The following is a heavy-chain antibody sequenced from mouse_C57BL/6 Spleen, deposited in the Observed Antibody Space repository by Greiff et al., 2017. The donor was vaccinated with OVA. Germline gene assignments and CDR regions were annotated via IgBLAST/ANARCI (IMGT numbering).Heavy chain of an antibody. Sequence: EVKLMESGGGLVKPGGSLKLSCAASGFTFSDYGMHWVRQAPEKGLEWVAYISSGSSTIYYADTVKGRFTISRDNAKNTLFLQMTSLRSEDTAMYYCARAPIYDGYYGYFDVWGTGTTVTVSS. V-gene: IGHV5-17*01. CDR2: ISSGSSTI. CDR3: ARAPIYDGYYGYFDV. CDR1: GFTFSDYG. D-gene: IGHD2-3*01. J-gene: IGHJ1*03.